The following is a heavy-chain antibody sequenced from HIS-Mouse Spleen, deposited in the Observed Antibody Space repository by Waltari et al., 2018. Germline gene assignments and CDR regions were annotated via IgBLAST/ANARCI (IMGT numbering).Heavy chain of an antibody. D-gene: IGHD6-13*01. CDR1: GGSISSYY. Sequence: QVQLQESGPGLVKPSETLSLTCTVSGGSISSYYWSWIRQPPGKGLEWIGYIYYSGSTHYNPSLESRVTISVDTSKNQFSLKLSSVTAADTAVYYCAAPGYSSSWYAFDIWGQGTMVTVSS. CDR3: AAPGYSSSWYAFDI. V-gene: IGHV4-59*08. CDR2: IYYSGST. J-gene: IGHJ3*02.